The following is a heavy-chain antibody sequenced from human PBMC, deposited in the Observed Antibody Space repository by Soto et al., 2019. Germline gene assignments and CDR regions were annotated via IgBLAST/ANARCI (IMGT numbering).Heavy chain of an antibody. D-gene: IGHD5-18*01. CDR1: GFSLSTTGVA. Sequence: QITLKESGPTLVKPTQTLTLTCTFSGFSLSTTGVAVAWIRQPPGKALEWLVLIYWDGDDGQRYSPSLKSRLTITKDTSKNQVVLTMTNMDPMDTGTYYCAHADAARVLAFDYWGQGTLVSVSS. CDR2: IYWDGDDGQ. V-gene: IGHV2-5*02. J-gene: IGHJ4*02. CDR3: AHADAARVLAFDY.